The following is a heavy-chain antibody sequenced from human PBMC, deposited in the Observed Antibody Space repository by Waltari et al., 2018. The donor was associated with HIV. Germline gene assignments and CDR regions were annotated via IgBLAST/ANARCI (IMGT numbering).Heavy chain of an antibody. J-gene: IGHJ6*02. CDR2: IYYSGST. D-gene: IGHD2-21*01. CDR3: ARGVAFGGYYYGMDV. Sequence: QVQLQESGPGLVKPSETLSLTCTVSGGPISSYYWSWTRKPPGKGLEWIGYIYYSGSTNYNPSLKSRVTISVDTSKNQFSLKLSSVTAADTAVYYCARGVAFGGYYYGMDVWGQGTTVTVSS. CDR1: GGPISSYY. V-gene: IGHV4-59*01.